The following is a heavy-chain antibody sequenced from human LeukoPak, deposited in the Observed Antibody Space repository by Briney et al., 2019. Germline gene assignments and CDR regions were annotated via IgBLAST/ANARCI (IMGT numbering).Heavy chain of an antibody. CDR2: ISGSGGNT. CDR1: GFTFSSYA. Sequence: GGSLRLSCAASGFTFSSYAMRWVRQAPGMRLEWVSVISGSGGNTDYADSVKGWFTISRDNSKNTLYLQMNSLRAEDTAVYYCAKDHRYYYDSSGYVDYWGQGTLVTVSS. J-gene: IGHJ4*02. V-gene: IGHV3-23*01. D-gene: IGHD3-22*01. CDR3: AKDHRYYYDSSGYVDY.